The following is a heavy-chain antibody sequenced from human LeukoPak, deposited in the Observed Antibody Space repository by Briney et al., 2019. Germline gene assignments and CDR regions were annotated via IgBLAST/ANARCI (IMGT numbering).Heavy chain of an antibody. CDR2: INPNSGFE. CDR1: GYTFTGYY. J-gene: IGHJ4*02. D-gene: IGHD6-19*01. CDR3: GRVQQGLDAFDY. V-gene: IGHV1-2*02. Sequence: ASVQVSCKASGYTFTGYYIHWVRQTPARELQWMGWINPNSGFEHYPQHSQDRLNMTRDTSISTVYMQLSRLTSDDTAVYYCGRVQQGLDAFDYWGLGTLVTVSS.